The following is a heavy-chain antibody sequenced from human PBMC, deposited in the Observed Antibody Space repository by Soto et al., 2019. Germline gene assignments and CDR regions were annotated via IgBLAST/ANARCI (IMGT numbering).Heavy chain of an antibody. D-gene: IGHD2-8*01. Sequence: QVQLVQSGAEVKNPWASVKVSCRASGYTFTYFGVTWVRRAPGQGRECMGWISAYTDTPNYALKIRGRVTRTTDTSTSKVYMDMRSLTADDTAVYYCARVIPGVGAWFDPWGQGTLVTVSS. CDR3: ARVIPGVGAWFDP. V-gene: IGHV1-18*01. CDR1: GYTFTYFG. J-gene: IGHJ5*02. CDR2: ISAYTDTP.